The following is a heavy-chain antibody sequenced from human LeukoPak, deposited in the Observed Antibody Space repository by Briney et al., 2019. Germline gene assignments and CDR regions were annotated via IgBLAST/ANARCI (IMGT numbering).Heavy chain of an antibody. CDR3: ASPGIVAAGTDRGFDY. Sequence: SETLSLTCAVSGGSVSSSNWWSWVRQPPGKGLEWIGEIYHSGNTNYNPSLKSRVTISVDTSKNQFSLKLSSVTAADTAVYYCASPGIVAAGTDRGFDYWGQGTLVAVSS. V-gene: IGHV4-4*02. J-gene: IGHJ4*02. CDR1: GGSVSSSNW. CDR2: IYHSGNT. D-gene: IGHD6-13*01.